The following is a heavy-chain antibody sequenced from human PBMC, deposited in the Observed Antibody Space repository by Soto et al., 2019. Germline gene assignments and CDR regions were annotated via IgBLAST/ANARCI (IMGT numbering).Heavy chain of an antibody. J-gene: IGHJ6*03. D-gene: IGHD3-10*01. CDR1: GYTFTSYG. CDR2: ISAYNGNT. V-gene: IGHV1-18*01. CDR3: ARERMVRGVIAPYYYYYMDV. Sequence: GASVKVSCKASGYTFTSYGISWVRQAPGQGLEWMGWISAYNGNTNYAQKLQGRVTMTTDTSTSTAYMELRSLRSDDTAVYYCARERMVRGVIAPYYYYYMDVWGKGTTVTVSS.